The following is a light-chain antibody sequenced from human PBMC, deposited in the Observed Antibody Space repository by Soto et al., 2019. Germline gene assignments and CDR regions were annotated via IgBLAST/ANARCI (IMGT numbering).Light chain of an antibody. CDR2: RNN. CDR1: SSNIGSNS. Sequence: QSVLTQPPSASGTPGQRVTISCSGSSSNIGSNSVNWYRQLPGTAPKLLIYRNNQRPSGVPDRFSGSKSGTSASLAISGLQSEYEADYYCAAWDDSLDGGVFGGGTKLTVL. CDR3: AAWDDSLDGGV. V-gene: IGLV1-44*01. J-gene: IGLJ3*02.